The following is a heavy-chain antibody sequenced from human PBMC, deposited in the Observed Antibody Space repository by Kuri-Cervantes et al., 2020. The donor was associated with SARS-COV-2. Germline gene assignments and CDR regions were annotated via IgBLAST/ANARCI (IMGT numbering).Heavy chain of an antibody. J-gene: IGHJ6*02. V-gene: IGHV3-30*07. CDR2: ISYDGSNK. CDR3: AGGYATRPNYYYGMDV. D-gene: IGHD2-8*01. CDR1: GFTFSSYA. Sequence: GESLKISCAASGFTFSSYAMYWVRQAPGKGLEWVAVISYDGSNKYYADSVKGRFTISRDNSKNTLYLQMNSLRAEDTAVYYCAGGYATRPNYYYGMDVWGQGTTVTVSS.